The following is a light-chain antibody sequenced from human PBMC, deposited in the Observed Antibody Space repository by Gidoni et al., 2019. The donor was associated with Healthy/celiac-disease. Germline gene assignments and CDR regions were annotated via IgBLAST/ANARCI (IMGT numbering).Light chain of an antibody. CDR3: QQRSNWPRT. CDR1: QSVSSY. V-gene: IGKV3-11*01. CDR2: DAS. J-gene: IGKJ3*01. Sequence: EILLTHAPATLSLSPGESATLSCRASQSVSSYLAWYQQKPGQAPRLLIYDASNRATGIPARFSGSGSGTDFTLTISSLEPDDFAVYYCQQRSNWPRTFXXXTKVDIK.